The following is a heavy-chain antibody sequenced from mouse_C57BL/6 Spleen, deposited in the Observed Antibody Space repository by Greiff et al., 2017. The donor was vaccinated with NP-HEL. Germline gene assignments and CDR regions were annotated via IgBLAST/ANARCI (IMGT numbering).Heavy chain of an antibody. CDR3: AREVYGSRDY. Sequence: VQLQQPGAELVKPGASVKLSCKASGYTFTSYWMQWVKQRPGQGLEWIGEIDPSDSYTNYNQKFKGKATLTVDTSSSTAYMQLSSLTSEDSAVYYCAREVYGSRDYWGQGTTLTVSS. D-gene: IGHD1-1*01. CDR2: IDPSDSYT. CDR1: GYTFTSYW. J-gene: IGHJ2*01. V-gene: IGHV1-50*01.